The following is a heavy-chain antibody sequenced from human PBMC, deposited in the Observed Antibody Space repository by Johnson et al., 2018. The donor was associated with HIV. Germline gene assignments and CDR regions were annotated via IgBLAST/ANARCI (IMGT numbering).Heavy chain of an antibody. Sequence: VQLVESGGGVVQPGRSLRLSCAASGITVSSSYMSWVRQAPGKGLEWVSRINSDGSNTTYTDSVQGRFTISRDNAKNTLYLQMNSLRPEDTAAYYCATIAAHGAAFDIWGQGTVVTVSS. D-gene: IGHD6-25*01. CDR3: ATIAAHGAAFDI. CDR1: GITVSSSY. J-gene: IGHJ3*02. V-gene: IGHV3-74*02. CDR2: INSDGSNT.